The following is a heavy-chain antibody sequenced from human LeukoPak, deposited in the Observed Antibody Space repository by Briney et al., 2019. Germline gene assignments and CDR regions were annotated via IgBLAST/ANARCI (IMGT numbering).Heavy chain of an antibody. D-gene: IGHD3-3*01. V-gene: IGHV3-20*04. CDR2: INWNGDSS. CDR3: ARADFLHRNWFDP. Sequence: GGSLRLSCTASGFKFDDYGMTWVRQAPGKGLEWVSDINWNGDSSGYAHSVRGRFTIYRDNSKNSLYLQMNSLRVEDTAFYYCARADFLHRNWFDPWGQGTLVTVSS. J-gene: IGHJ5*02. CDR1: GFKFDDYG.